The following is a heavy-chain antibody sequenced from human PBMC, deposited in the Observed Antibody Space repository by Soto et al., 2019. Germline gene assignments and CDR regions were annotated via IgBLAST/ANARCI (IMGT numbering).Heavy chain of an antibody. CDR2: IKQDGSEK. V-gene: IGHV3-7*01. Sequence: GGSLRLSCAASGFTFSSYGMHWVRQAPGKGLEWVANIKQDGSEKYYVDSVKGRFTISRDNAKNSLYLQMNSLRAEDTAVYYCARDAIHTWGQGTLVTVSS. CDR3: ARDAIHT. CDR1: GFTFSSYG. D-gene: IGHD2-2*02. J-gene: IGHJ5*02.